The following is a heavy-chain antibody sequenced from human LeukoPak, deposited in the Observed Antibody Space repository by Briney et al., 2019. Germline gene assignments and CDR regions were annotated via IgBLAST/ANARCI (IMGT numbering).Heavy chain of an antibody. CDR3: ARARVGAPTDY. D-gene: IGHD1-26*01. CDR2: VHGDGNNI. J-gene: IGHJ4*02. CDR1: GFPFSSYA. Sequence: PGGSLRLSCAASGFPFSSYAMYWVRQAPGKGLVWVSRVHGDGNNIGYADSVKGRFTISRDNAKNTLYLQMNSLRPEDTAVYCCARARVGAPTDYWGQGTLVIVSS. V-gene: IGHV3-74*01.